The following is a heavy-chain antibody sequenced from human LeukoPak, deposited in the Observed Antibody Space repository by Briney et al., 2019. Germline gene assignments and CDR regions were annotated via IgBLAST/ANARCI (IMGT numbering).Heavy chain of an antibody. J-gene: IGHJ4*02. CDR2: ISGSGGST. Sequence: PGGSLRLSCAASGFTFSSYAMSWVRQAPGKGLEWVSAISGSGGSTYYADSVKGRFTISRDNSKDTLYLQMNSLRAEDTAVYYCARGEYYDSSGYLDYWGQGTLVTVSS. CDR1: GFTFSSYA. D-gene: IGHD3-22*01. V-gene: IGHV3-23*01. CDR3: ARGEYYDSSGYLDY.